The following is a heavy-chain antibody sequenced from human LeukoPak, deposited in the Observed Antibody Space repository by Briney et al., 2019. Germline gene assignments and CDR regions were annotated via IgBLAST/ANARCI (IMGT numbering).Heavy chain of an antibody. V-gene: IGHV3-23*01. Sequence: GGSLRLSCAASGFTFNNYAMSWVRQAPGKGLEWVSIINGSGDISYYADSVKGRFTISRDNSKNTLYLQMNSLRPEDTAVYYCARGLVLRYFDWLLHPPYYFDYWGQGTLVTVSS. CDR3: ARGLVLRYFDWLLHPPYYFDY. J-gene: IGHJ4*02. CDR2: INGSGDIS. D-gene: IGHD3-9*01. CDR1: GFTFNNYA.